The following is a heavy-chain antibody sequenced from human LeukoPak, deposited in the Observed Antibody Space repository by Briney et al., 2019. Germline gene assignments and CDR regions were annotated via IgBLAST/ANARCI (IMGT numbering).Heavy chain of an antibody. J-gene: IGHJ4*02. V-gene: IGHV3-21*01. CDR2: ISSSSSYI. Sequence: KTGGSLRLSCAASGYTFSSYSMNWVRQAPGKGLEWVSSISSSSSYIYYADSVKGRFTISRDNAKNSLYLQMNSLRAEDTAVYYCAKIGGKTVVTRRWDYWGQGTLVTVSS. CDR1: GYTFSSYS. D-gene: IGHD4-23*01. CDR3: AKIGGKTVVTRRWDY.